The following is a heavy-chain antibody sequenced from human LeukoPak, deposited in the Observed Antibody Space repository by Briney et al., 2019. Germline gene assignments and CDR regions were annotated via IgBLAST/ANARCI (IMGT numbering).Heavy chain of an antibody. CDR2: VYYSGSA. CDR3: ARGRDYYDSSGYYYEGTIVDY. V-gene: IGHV4-59*01. CDR1: SGSISSYY. Sequence: MTSETLSLTCTVSSGSISSYYWSWIRQPPGKGLEWIGYVYYSGSANYNPSLKSRVTISVDTSKNQFSLKLSSVTAADTAVYYCARGRDYYDSSGYYYEGTIVDYWGQGTLVTVSS. J-gene: IGHJ4*02. D-gene: IGHD3-22*01.